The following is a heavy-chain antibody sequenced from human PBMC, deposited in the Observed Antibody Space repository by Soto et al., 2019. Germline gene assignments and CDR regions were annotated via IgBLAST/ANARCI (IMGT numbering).Heavy chain of an antibody. D-gene: IGHD4-17*01. V-gene: IGHV4-4*07. J-gene: IGHJ3*02. Sequence: PSETLSLTWTVSGGSISSYYWSWIRQPAGKGLEWIGRIYTSGSTNSNPYLKSRVTISVDTSKNQFSLKLNSVAAADTAVYYCARNGATTVYHAFDIWGQGTMVTVSS. CDR1: GGSISSYY. CDR3: ARNGATTVYHAFDI. CDR2: IYTSGST.